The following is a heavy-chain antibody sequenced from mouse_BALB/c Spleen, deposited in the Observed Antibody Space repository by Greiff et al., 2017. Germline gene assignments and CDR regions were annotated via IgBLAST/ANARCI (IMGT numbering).Heavy chain of an antibody. CDR2: ISSGGGST. J-gene: IGHJ1*01. V-gene: IGHV5-12-1*01. Sequence: EVQVVESGGGLVKPGGSLKLSCAASGFAFSSYDMSWVRQTPEKRLEWVAYISSGGGSTYYPDTVKGRFTISRDNAKNTLYLQMSSLKSEDTAMYYCARAYYGSSWYFDVWGAGTTVTVSS. CDR3: ARAYYGSSWYFDV. D-gene: IGHD1-1*01. CDR1: GFAFSSYD.